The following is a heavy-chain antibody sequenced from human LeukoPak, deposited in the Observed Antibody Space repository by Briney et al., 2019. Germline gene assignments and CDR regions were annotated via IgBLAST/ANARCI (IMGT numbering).Heavy chain of an antibody. CDR3: ARAGEGYCSGGSCYAGDY. CDR2: ISYSSGHI. V-gene: IGHV3-21*01. J-gene: IGHJ4*02. CDR1: GFTFSNSG. Sequence: GGSLRLSCAASGFTFSNSGMNWVRRAPGKGLEWVSSISYSSGHIYYADSVKGRFTISRDNAKNSLYLQMNSLRVEDTAVYYCARAGEGYCSGGSCYAGDYWGQGTLVTVSS. D-gene: IGHD2-15*01.